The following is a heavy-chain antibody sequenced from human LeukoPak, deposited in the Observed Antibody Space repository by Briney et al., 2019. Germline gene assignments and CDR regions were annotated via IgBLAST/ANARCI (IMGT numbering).Heavy chain of an antibody. D-gene: IGHD4-17*01. J-gene: IGHJ5*02. CDR3: ARDPGDYEPWNWFDP. CDR1: GYTFTSYY. V-gene: IGHV1-46*01. Sequence: ASVKVSCTASGYTFTSYYMHWVRQAPGQGLEWMGIINPSGGSTSYAQKFQGRVTMTRDTSTSTVYMELSSPRSEDTAVYYCARDPGDYEPWNWFDPWGQGTLVTVSS. CDR2: INPSGGST.